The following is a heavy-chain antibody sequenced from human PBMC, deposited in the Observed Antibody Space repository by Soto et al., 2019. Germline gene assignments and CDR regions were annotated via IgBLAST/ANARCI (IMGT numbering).Heavy chain of an antibody. CDR3: AKDQDAYYYDSSGYPAFDY. CDR1: GFTFSSYG. V-gene: IGHV3-30*18. D-gene: IGHD3-22*01. CDR2: ISYDGSNK. J-gene: IGHJ4*02. Sequence: QVQLVESGGGVVQPGRSLRLSRAASGFTFSSYGMHWVRQAPGKGLEWVAVISYDGSNKYYADSVKGRFTISRDNSKNTLYLQMNSLRAEDTAVYYCAKDQDAYYYDSSGYPAFDYWGQGTLVTVSS.